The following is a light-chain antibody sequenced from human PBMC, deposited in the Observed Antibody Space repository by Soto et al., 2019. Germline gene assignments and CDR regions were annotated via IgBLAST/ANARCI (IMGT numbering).Light chain of an antibody. CDR2: AAS. J-gene: IGKJ3*01. V-gene: IGKV1-39*01. CDR3: QHYGTSPFT. CDR1: RDISDY. Sequence: QMTQSPASLSASVGDRVTITCRASRDISDYLNWFQHKPGRAPKLLIYAASVLHSGVPARFSGSGSESGTEYTLTISRLEPEDFAVYYCQHYGTSPFTFGPGTKVDIK.